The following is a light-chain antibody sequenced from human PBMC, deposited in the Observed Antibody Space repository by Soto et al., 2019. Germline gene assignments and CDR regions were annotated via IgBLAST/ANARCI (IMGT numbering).Light chain of an antibody. V-gene: IGLV2-14*01. Sequence: QSVLTQPPSVSAAPGQKVTISCSGSSSNIGHNYVCWYQQHPDKAPKLMIYEVTNRPSGVSNRFSGSKSGNTASLTISGLQAEDEADYYCCSYTSSTTFYVFGTGTKVTVL. CDR3: CSYTSSTTFYV. J-gene: IGLJ1*01. CDR2: EVT. CDR1: SSNIGHNY.